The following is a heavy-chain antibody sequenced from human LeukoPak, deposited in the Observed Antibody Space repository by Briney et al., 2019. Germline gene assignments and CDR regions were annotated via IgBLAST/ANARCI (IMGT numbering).Heavy chain of an antibody. CDR3: ARGVEVERGYSYGYVDY. CDR2: MNPNSGNT. CDR1: GYTFTSYG. D-gene: IGHD5-18*01. V-gene: IGHV1-8*03. Sequence: ASVKVSCKASGYTFTSYGINWVRQATGQGLEWMGRMNPNSGNTGYAQKFQGRVTITRNTSISTAYMELSSLRSEDTAVYYCARGVEVERGYSYGYVDYWGQGTLVTVSS. J-gene: IGHJ4*02.